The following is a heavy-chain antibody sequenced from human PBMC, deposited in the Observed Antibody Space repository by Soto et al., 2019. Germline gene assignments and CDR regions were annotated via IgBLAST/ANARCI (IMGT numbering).Heavy chain of an antibody. D-gene: IGHD6-19*01. Sequence: SETLSLTCTVSGGSINNYYWSWIRQPPGKGLEWIGYIYYSGSTNYNPSLKSRVNISVGTSKNQVSLNLNSVTAADTAVYYCARERHSGKYGMDVWGLGTTVTVSS. CDR2: IYYSGST. CDR3: ARERHSGKYGMDV. CDR1: GGSINNYY. J-gene: IGHJ6*02. V-gene: IGHV4-59*01.